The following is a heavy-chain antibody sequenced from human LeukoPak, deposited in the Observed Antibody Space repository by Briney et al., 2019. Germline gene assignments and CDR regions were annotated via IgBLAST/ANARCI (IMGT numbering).Heavy chain of an antibody. CDR3: ARLNRVAAAGPSYYYHAMDV. CDR2: IHRAGRT. CDR1: GVSISSSEW. J-gene: IGHJ6*02. V-gene: IGHV4-4*02. D-gene: IGHD6-13*01. Sequence: PSGTLSLTCAVSGVSISSSEWWIWVRQPPGQGLEWIGEIHRAGRTRYNPSLKSRVTISVDTSKNQFSLRLTSVTAVDTAVYYCARLNRVAAAGPSYYYHAMDVWGQGTTVTVSS.